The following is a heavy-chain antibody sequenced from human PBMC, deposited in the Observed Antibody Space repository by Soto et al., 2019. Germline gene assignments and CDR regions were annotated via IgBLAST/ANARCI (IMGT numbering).Heavy chain of an antibody. Sequence: GASVKVSCKASGDTFTTYGMHWVRQAPGQRLEWMGWINTGNGNTKYSERFHGRVTITRDTSASTTYMELSSLRSEDTAVYYYARATLRYYAMDVWGQGTTVTVSS. CDR2: INTGNGNT. J-gene: IGHJ6*02. CDR1: GDTFTTYG. CDR3: ARATLRYYAMDV. V-gene: IGHV1-3*04.